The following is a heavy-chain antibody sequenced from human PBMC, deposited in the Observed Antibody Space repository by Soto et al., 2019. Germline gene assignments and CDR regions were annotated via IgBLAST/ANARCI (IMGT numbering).Heavy chain of an antibody. Sequence: QVQLVESGGGVVQPGRSLRLSCAASGFIFNEYGMHWVRQAPGKGLEWVAVIWYDGSNKYYADSVRGRFTFSRDNSRNTMSLQMNSLRVGDTAMYYCARWGCSGSNCNLNQRSFDLWGQGTLVTVSS. CDR1: GFIFNEYG. V-gene: IGHV3-33*01. CDR3: ARWGCSGSNCNLNQRSFDL. D-gene: IGHD1-26*01. CDR2: IWYDGSNK. J-gene: IGHJ4*02.